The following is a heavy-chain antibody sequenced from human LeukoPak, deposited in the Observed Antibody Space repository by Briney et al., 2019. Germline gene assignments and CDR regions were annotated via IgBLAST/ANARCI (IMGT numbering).Heavy chain of an antibody. V-gene: IGHV1-8*01. J-gene: IGHJ5*02. CDR1: GYTFTSYD. Sequence: VASVKVSCKASGYTFTSYDINWVRQATGQGLEWMGWMNPNSGNTGYAQKFQGRVTMTRNTSISTAYMELSSLRSEDTAVYYCARAGTRVKYWFDPWGQGTLVTVSS. D-gene: IGHD1-1*01. CDR3: ARAGTRVKYWFDP. CDR2: MNPNSGNT.